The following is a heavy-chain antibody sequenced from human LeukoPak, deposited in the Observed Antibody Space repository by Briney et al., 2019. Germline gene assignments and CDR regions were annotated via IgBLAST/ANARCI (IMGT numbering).Heavy chain of an antibody. J-gene: IGHJ6*02. CDR2: INPGGNT. CDR1: GGSFSGYY. Sequence: PSETLSLTCGVYGGSFSGYYWNWIRQPPGKGLEWIGEINPGGNTKYNPSLKSRVTISVDTSKNQFSLKLSSVTAADTAVYYCVRHKDPGSYYYYYGLDVWGQGTTVTVSS. CDR3: VRHKDPGSYYYYYGLDV. V-gene: IGHV4-34*01.